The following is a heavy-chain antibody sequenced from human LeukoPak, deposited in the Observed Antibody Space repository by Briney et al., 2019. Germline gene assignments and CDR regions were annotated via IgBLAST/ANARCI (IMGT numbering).Heavy chain of an antibody. CDR2: IYYSGST. CDR3: ARGPRVLRYFDWLLPYYYDY. CDR1: GGSVSSGSYY. Sequence: SSETLSLTCTVSGGSVSSGSYYWSWIRQPPGKGLEWIGYIYYSGSTNYNPSLKSRVTISVDTSKNQFSLKLSSATAADTAVYYCARGPRVLRYFDWLLPYYYDYWGQGTLVTVSS. V-gene: IGHV4-61*01. J-gene: IGHJ4*02. D-gene: IGHD3-9*01.